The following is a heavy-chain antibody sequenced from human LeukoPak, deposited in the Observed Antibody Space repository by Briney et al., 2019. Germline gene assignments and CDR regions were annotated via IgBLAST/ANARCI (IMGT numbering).Heavy chain of an antibody. V-gene: IGHV4-59*01. CDR3: ARAVWFGESYIDY. D-gene: IGHD3-10*01. Sequence: SETLSLTCTVSGGSISSYYWSWIRQPPGRGLEWIGYIYYSGSTNYNPSLKSRVTISVDTSKNQFSLKLSSVTAADTAVYYCARAVWFGESYIDYWGQGTLVTVSS. J-gene: IGHJ4*02. CDR2: IYYSGST. CDR1: GGSISSYY.